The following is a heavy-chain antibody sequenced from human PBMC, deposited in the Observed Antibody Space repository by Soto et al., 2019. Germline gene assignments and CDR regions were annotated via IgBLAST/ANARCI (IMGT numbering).Heavy chain of an antibody. D-gene: IGHD3-10*01. CDR1: GGTFSSYT. CDR2: IVPILGVP. J-gene: IGHJ4*02. CDR3: ARDRYAYGSGRTIDY. Sequence: QVQLVQSGAEVKKPGSSVKVSCKASGGTFSSYTVSWVRQAPGQGLEWMGRIVPILGVPNYAQRFQGRVTITADKGTNTAYMALRSLRSEDTALYYCARDRYAYGSGRTIDYWGQGTLVTVSS. V-gene: IGHV1-69*08.